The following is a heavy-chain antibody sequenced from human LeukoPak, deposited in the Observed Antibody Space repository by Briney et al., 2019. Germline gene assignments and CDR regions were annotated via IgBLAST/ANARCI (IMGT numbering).Heavy chain of an antibody. CDR3: AKDDRRYSSSSSPYYFDY. CDR1: GFTFSSYG. D-gene: IGHD6-13*01. Sequence: GGSLRLSCAASGFTFSSYGMHWVRQAPGKGLEWVAVISYDGSNKYYADSVKGRFTISRDNSKNTLYLQMNSLRADDTAVYYCAKDDRRYSSSSSPYYFDYWGQGTLVTVSS. J-gene: IGHJ4*02. V-gene: IGHV3-30*18. CDR2: ISYDGSNK.